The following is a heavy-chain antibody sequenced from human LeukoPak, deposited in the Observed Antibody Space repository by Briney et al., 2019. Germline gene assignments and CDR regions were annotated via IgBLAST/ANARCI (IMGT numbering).Heavy chain of an antibody. CDR2: INTNTGNP. J-gene: IGHJ5*02. Sequence: ASVNVSCKASGYTFTSYAMNWVRQAPGQGLEWMGWINTNTGNPTYAQGFTGRFVFSLDTSVSTAYLQISSLKAEDTAVYYCARDDDYYGSGSSKFDPWGQGTLVTVSS. CDR1: GYTFTSYA. D-gene: IGHD3-10*01. V-gene: IGHV7-4-1*02. CDR3: ARDDDYYGSGSSKFDP.